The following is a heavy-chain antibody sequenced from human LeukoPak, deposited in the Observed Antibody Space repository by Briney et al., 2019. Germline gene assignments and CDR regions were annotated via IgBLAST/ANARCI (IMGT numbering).Heavy chain of an antibody. CDR1: GYTFTSYD. D-gene: IGHD3-9*01. Sequence: ASVKVSCKASGYTFTSYDINWVRQATGQGLEWMGWMNPNSGNTDYAQKFQGRVTMTRNTSISTAYMELSSLRSEDTAVYYCARVGVLRYFVWLLSPYYYYYGMDVWGQGTTVTVSS. CDR3: ARVGVLRYFVWLLSPYYYYYGMDV. J-gene: IGHJ6*02. V-gene: IGHV1-8*01. CDR2: MNPNSGNT.